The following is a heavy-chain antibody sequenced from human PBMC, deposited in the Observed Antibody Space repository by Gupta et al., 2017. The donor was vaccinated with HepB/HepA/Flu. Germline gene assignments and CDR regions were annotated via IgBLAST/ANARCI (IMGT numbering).Heavy chain of an antibody. V-gene: IGHV6-1*01. Sequence: QVQLQQSGPGLVKPSQTLSLTCAISGDSISSNSASWNWIRQSPSRGLEWLGRTYYRSKWFNDYEVSVKSRITINADTSKNQFSLQLNSVTPEDTAVYYCARETNFHDSSGLDCWGKGTMVTVSS. J-gene: IGHJ4*02. CDR3: ARETNFHDSSGLDC. CDR1: GDSISSNSAS. CDR2: TYYRSKWFN. D-gene: IGHD3-22*01.